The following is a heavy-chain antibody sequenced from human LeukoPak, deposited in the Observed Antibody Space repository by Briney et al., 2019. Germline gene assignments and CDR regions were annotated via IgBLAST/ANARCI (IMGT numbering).Heavy chain of an antibody. CDR1: GGSISSSNW. D-gene: IGHD3-22*01. J-gene: IGHJ4*02. CDR2: IYHSGST. CDR3: ARALDYDSSGYYLD. V-gene: IGHV4-4*02. Sequence: PSGTLSLTCAVSGGSISSSNWWSWVRQPPGKGLEWIGEIYHSGSTNYNPSLKSRVTISVDTSKNQFSLKLNSVTAADTALYYCARALDYDSSGYYLDWGQGTLVTVSS.